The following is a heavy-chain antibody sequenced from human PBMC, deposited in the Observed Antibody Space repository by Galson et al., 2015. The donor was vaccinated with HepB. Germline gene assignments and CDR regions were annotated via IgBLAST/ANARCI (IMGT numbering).Heavy chain of an antibody. V-gene: IGHV4-59*08. D-gene: IGHD2-15*01. CDR3: ASRFCASNSCARNLIAFDI. Sequence: SETLSLTCSVSGGAISASYWTWIRQAPGKGLEWLGYIFYSGTTSYNPSLNNRVSISIDTSRNELALQLTSVTAADTALYYCASRFCASNSCARNLIAFDIWGPGTMVTVSS. CDR2: IFYSGTT. CDR1: GGAISASY. J-gene: IGHJ3*02.